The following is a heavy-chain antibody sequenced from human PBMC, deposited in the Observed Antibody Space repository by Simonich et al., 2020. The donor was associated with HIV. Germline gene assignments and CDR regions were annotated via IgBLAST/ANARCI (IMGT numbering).Heavy chain of an antibody. V-gene: IGHV4-34*01. J-gene: IGHJ4*02. CDR1: GGSFSGYY. CDR2: IKHSGST. Sequence: QVRLQQWGAGLLKPSETLSLTCAGYGGSFSGYYWSGIRQTPGKGMEWTGEIKHSGSTTYNLSLKSRVPISVDTSKNQFSLRLSSVTAADTAVYYCATTSRVSNNWYRGYWGQGTLVTVSS. CDR3: ATTSRVSNNWYRGY. D-gene: IGHD1-20*01.